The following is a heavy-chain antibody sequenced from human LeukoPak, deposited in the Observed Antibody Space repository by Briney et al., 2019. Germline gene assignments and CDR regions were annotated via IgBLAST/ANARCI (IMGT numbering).Heavy chain of an antibody. J-gene: IGHJ4*02. Sequence: PSGALSLTCAVSGGSISSSKRWRWVRRPPGEGVEWIGEIYHSGSTNYNPSLKSRVTISADKSKNQFSLKLSSVTAADTAVYYCASPRNSIAGIPNWGQGTLVTVSS. CDR2: IYHSGST. D-gene: IGHD6-13*01. CDR3: ASPRNSIAGIPN. CDR1: GGSISSSKR. V-gene: IGHV4-4*02.